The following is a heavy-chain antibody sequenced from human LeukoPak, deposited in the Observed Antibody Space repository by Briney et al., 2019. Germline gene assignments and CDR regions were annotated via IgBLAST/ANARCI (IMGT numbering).Heavy chain of an antibody. CDR2: IYTSGST. V-gene: IGHV4-4*07. D-gene: IGHD2-21*02. CDR3: ARLVYCGGDCYTTSAADV. Sequence: PSETLSLTCTVSGGSISSYYWSWIRQPAGKGLEWIGRIYTSGSTNYNPSLKSRVTISVDTSKNQFSLKLSSVTAADTAVYYCARLVYCGGDCYTTSAADVWGQGTTVTVSS. J-gene: IGHJ6*02. CDR1: GGSISSYY.